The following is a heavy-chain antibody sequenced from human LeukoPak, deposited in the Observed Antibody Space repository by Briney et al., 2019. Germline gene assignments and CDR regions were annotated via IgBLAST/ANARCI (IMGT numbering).Heavy chain of an antibody. CDR1: GFTFSSYA. CDR2: ISYDGSNK. D-gene: IGHD2-15*01. V-gene: IGHV3-30*04. CDR3: ARCSGGSCYSGLAFDY. Sequence: GGSLRLSCAASGFTFSSYAMHWVRQAPGKGLEGVAVISYDGSNKYYADSVKGRFTISRDNSKNTLYLQMNSLRAEDTAVYYCARCSGGSCYSGLAFDYWGQGTLVTVSS. J-gene: IGHJ4*02.